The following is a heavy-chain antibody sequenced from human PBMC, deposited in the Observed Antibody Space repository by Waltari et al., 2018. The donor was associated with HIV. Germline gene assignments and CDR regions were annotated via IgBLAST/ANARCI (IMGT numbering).Heavy chain of an antibody. Sequence: EVQLVESGGGLIQPGGSLRLSCAASGFTVSSNYMSWVRQAPGKGLESVSVNYSGVSRYYADSVKCRFTISRDKSKDALYLQMNSLRADDTAVYYCAKSHGDYFHYGMDVWGQGTTVTVSS. V-gene: IGHV3-53*01. J-gene: IGHJ6*02. D-gene: IGHD4-17*01. CDR2: NYSGVSR. CDR1: GFTVSSNY. CDR3: AKSHGDYFHYGMDV.